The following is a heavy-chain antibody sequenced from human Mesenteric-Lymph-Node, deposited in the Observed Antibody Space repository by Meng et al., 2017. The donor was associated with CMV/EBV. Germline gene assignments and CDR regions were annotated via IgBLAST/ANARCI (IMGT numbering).Heavy chain of an antibody. J-gene: IGHJ5*02. CDR3: ARGIRYMDIPYLDT. V-gene: IGHV4-59*01. Sequence: GSLRLSCAASGFTFSNYEMHWVRQTPGKGLEWIGYIYYTGITNYNPSLKSRVTVSVDTSKTRFSLKLSSVTAADTAIYYCARGIRYMDIPYLDTWGQGTLVTVSS. CDR2: IYYTGIT. CDR1: GFTFSNYE. D-gene: IGHD2-2*03.